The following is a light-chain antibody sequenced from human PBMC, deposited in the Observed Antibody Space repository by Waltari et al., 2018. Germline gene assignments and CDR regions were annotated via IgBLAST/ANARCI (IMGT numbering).Light chain of an antibody. Sequence: QSALTQPASVSGSPGKSITISCTGSSSYSGPYNLVSWYQQYPGKAPKVMIYEGSKRPSGVSSRFSASKSGNTASLTISVLQAEDEADYYCCSYALRSVVFGGGTKVTVL. CDR3: CSYALRSVV. J-gene: IGLJ2*01. V-gene: IGLV2-23*01. CDR2: EGS. CDR1: SSYSGPYNL.